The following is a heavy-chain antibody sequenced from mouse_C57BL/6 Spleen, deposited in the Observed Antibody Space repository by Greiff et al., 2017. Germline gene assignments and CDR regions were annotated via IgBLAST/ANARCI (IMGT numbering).Heavy chain of an antibody. CDR3: ARRDSSGYWFAY. CDR1: GYTFTTYP. CDR2: FHPYNDDT. Sequence: VQVVESGAELVKPGASVKMSCKASGYTFTTYPIEWMKQNHGKSLEWIGNFHPYNDDTKYNEKFKGKATLTVEKSSSTVYLELSRLTSDDSAVYYCARRDSSGYWFAYWGQGTLVTVSA. V-gene: IGHV1-47*01. D-gene: IGHD3-2*02. J-gene: IGHJ3*01.